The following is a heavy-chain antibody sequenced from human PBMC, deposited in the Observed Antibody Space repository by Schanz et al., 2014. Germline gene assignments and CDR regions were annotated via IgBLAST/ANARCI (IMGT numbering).Heavy chain of an antibody. J-gene: IGHJ6*02. Sequence: VQLEQSGAEVKKPGASVKVSCKTSGYTFSDYGISWVRQAPGQGPEFMGWISTFRNEDTNSAQRFQGRLTMTTDTSTSTAYMELRNLRSDDTAVYYCARAKRFGDMDVWGQGTTVTVSS. V-gene: IGHV1-18*01. D-gene: IGHD3-10*01. CDR3: ARAKRFGDMDV. CDR1: GYTFSDYG. CDR2: ISTFRNEDT.